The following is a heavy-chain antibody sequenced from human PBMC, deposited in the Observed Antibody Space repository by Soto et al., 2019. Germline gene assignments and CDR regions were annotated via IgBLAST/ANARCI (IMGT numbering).Heavy chain of an antibody. J-gene: IGHJ4*02. D-gene: IGHD5-12*01. CDR1: GGTFSNST. V-gene: IGHV1-69*02. CDR2: LIPILGLA. Sequence: QVQLVQSGAEVRKPGSSVTVSCQASGGTFSNSTVTWVRQAPGQGLEWMGRLIPILGLANYAQKFRGRLTITADKSTTTAYMELRILRSEYTAIYYCARFKLGDDYCGQGTLVTVSS. CDR3: ARFKLGDDY.